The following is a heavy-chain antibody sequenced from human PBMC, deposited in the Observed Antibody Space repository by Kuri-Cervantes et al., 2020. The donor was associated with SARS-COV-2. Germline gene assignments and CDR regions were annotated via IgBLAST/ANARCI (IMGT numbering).Heavy chain of an antibody. CDR2: IRYDGSNK. CDR3: AIGGWGFFGNAFDI. Sequence: GESLKISCAASGFTFSSYGMHWVRQAPGKGLEWVAFIRYDGSNKYYADSVKGRFTISRDNSKNTLYLQMNSLRAEDTAVYYCAIGGWGFFGNAFDIWGQGNNGHRLL. J-gene: IGHJ3*02. V-gene: IGHV3-30*02. D-gene: IGHD7-27*01. CDR1: GFTFSSYG.